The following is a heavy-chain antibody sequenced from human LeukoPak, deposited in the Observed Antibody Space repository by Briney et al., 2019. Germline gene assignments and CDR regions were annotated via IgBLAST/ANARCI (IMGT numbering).Heavy chain of an antibody. Sequence: GGSLRLSCAASGFTFSSYSMNWVRQAPGKGLEWVSSITSSGRYIYYADSVKGRFTISRDNAKNSLYLQMNSLRAEDTAVYYCAREAPRSRRGFDYWGQGTLVTVSS. D-gene: IGHD3-16*01. CDR2: ITSSGRYI. CDR3: AREAPRSRRGFDY. CDR1: GFTFSSYS. V-gene: IGHV3-21*01. J-gene: IGHJ4*02.